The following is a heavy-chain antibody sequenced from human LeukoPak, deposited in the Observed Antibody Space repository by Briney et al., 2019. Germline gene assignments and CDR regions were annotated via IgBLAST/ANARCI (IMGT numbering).Heavy chain of an antibody. CDR1: GFTFDDYA. Sequence: GRSLRLSCAASGFTFDDYAMHWVRQAPGKGLEWVSGISWNSGSIGYADSVKGRFTISRDNAKNSLYLQMNSLRAEDTALYYCAKGLGVLAAYDAFDIWGQGTMVTVSS. CDR2: ISWNSGSI. V-gene: IGHV3-9*01. CDR3: AKGLGVLAAYDAFDI. J-gene: IGHJ3*02. D-gene: IGHD6-25*01.